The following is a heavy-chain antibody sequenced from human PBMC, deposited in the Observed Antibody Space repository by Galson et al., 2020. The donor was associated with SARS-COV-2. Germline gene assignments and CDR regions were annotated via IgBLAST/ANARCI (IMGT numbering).Heavy chain of an antibody. CDR2: FDPEDGET. J-gene: IGHJ4*02. D-gene: IGHD3-3*01. Sequence: ASVKVSCKVSGYTPTELSMHWVRQAPGKGLEWMGGFDPEDGETIYAQKFQGRVTMTEDTSTDTAYMELSSLRSEDTAVYYCATDFAIFGVVILHYWGQGTLVTVSS. CDR3: ATDFAIFGVVILHY. CDR1: GYTPTELS. V-gene: IGHV1-24*01.